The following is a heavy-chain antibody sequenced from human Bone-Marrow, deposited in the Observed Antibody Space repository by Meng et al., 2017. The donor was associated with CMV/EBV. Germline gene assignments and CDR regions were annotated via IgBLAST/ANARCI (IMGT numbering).Heavy chain of an antibody. CDR2: IRGKTFGETS. CDR1: RFTFDEYA. Sequence: GGSLRLSCKASRFTFDEYAMSWVRRAPGKGLEWVGFIRGKTFGETSEYAASVKGRFTISRDDSKSIAYLQMNSLKTEDTAVYYCTRYYDFWSGFYPEPFDFWGQGTLVTVSS. V-gene: IGHV3-49*04. J-gene: IGHJ4*02. CDR3: TRYYDFWSGFYPEPFDF. D-gene: IGHD3-3*01.